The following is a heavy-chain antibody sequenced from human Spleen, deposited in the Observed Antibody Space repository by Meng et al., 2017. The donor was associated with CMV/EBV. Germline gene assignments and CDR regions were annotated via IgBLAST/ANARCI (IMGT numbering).Heavy chain of an antibody. Sequence: SETLSLTCTVSTGSVSSGSFYWGWIRQPPGKGLEWIGYMYYIGSAKYNPSLKSRVTISVDTSKNQFSLKLSSVTAADTAVYYCATWTIVVVPAAKWDDYWGQGTLVTVSS. CDR2: MYYIGSA. CDR1: TGSVSSGSFY. J-gene: IGHJ4*02. V-gene: IGHV4-61*01. CDR3: ATWTIVVVPAAKWDDY. D-gene: IGHD2-2*01.